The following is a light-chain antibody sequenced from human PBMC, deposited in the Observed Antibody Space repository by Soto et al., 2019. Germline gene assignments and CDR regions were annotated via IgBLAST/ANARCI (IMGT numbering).Light chain of an antibody. CDR3: QQYNDCPRT. J-gene: IGKJ1*01. V-gene: IGKV3-15*01. CDR1: QSISSSY. CDR2: GAS. Sequence: EIVLTQSPGTLSLSPGKRATLSCRASQSISSSYLAWYQQKPGQAPRLLIYGASTRATGSPDRFSASGSATEFTLTISSLQSEDFAVYYCQQYNDCPRTFGQGTKVDIK.